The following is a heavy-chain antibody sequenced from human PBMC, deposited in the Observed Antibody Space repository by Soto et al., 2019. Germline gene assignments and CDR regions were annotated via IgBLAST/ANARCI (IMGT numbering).Heavy chain of an antibody. Sequence: ASVKVSCKASGGTFGSYAISWVRQAPGQGLEWMGGIIPIPGTANYAQKFQGRVTIATDESTSTAYMELSSLRSEDTAVYYCARSQGSSTSLEIYYYYYYGMDVWGQGTTVTVSS. J-gene: IGHJ6*02. D-gene: IGHD2-2*01. CDR2: IIPIPGTA. V-gene: IGHV1-69*05. CDR1: GGTFGSYA. CDR3: ARSQGSSTSLEIYYYYYYGMDV.